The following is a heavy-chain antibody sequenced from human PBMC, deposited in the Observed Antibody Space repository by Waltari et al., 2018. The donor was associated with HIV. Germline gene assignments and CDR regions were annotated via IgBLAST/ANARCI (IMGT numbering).Heavy chain of an antibody. V-gene: IGHV3-53*02. Sequence: EVQLVETGGGLIQPGGSLRLSCAASEFTVSSDYMSWVRQAPGKGLEGVSVIYSGGSTYYADSVKGRFTISIDNSKNTLYLQMNSLRAEDTAIYYCARGSEYSGYADAFDIWGQGTMVTVSS. CDR2: IYSGGST. J-gene: IGHJ3*02. CDR1: EFTVSSDY. CDR3: ARGSEYSGYADAFDI. D-gene: IGHD5-12*01.